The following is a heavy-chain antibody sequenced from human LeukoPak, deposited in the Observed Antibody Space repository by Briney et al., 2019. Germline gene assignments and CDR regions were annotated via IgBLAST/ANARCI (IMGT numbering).Heavy chain of an antibody. J-gene: IGHJ3*02. V-gene: IGHV3-7*01. CDR1: GFTFSTYW. CDR2: IKEDGSET. D-gene: IGHD6-19*01. CDR3: ARTIGSSGWYRSGAAFDI. Sequence: GGSLRLSCAASGFTFSTYWMSWVRQAPGKGLEWVANIKEDGSETSYVDSVKGRFTISRDNAKNSLYLQMNSLRAEDTAVYYCARTIGSSGWYRSGAAFDIWGQGTMVTVSS.